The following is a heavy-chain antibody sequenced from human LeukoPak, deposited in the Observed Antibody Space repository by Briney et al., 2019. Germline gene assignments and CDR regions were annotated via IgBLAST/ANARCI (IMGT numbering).Heavy chain of an antibody. Sequence: PGGSLRLSCTASGFTFSSHWMSWVRQAPGKGLERAAHVNEDGSRKYYLDSVKGRFTISRDNAKNSLYVLMNSLGAEDTAVYYCARVDPGNSGYQDYWGQGTLVTVSS. CDR3: ARVDPGNSGYQDY. J-gene: IGHJ4*02. CDR1: GFTFSSHW. V-gene: IGHV3-7*04. CDR2: VNEDGSRK. D-gene: IGHD3-22*01.